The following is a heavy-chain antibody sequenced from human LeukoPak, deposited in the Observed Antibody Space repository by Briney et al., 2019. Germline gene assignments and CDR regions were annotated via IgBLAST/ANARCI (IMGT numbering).Heavy chain of an antibody. CDR2: FDPEDGET. D-gene: IGHD5-18*01. V-gene: IGHV1-24*01. J-gene: IGHJ5*02. CDR1: GYTLTELS. CDR3: ATVRGYSYGPTLNWFDP. Sequence: ASVKVSCKVSGYTLTELSMHWVRQAPGKGLEWMGGFDPEDGETIYAQKFQGRVTMTEDTSTDTAYVELSSLRSEDTAVYYCATVRGYSYGPTLNWFDPWGQGTLVTVSS.